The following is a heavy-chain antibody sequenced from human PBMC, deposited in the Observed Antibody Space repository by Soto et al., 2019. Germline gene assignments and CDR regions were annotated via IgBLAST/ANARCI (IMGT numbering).Heavy chain of an antibody. D-gene: IGHD3-10*01. CDR1: GFTVSSKY. V-gene: IGHV3-11*01. Sequence: PGGSLRLSCAASGFTVSSKYMSWVRQAPGKGVERVSYISSSGSTICYADSVKGRFTISRDNAKNSLYLQMNSLRAEDTAVYYCARGREVLWFGEDWFDPWGQGTPVTVSS. CDR3: ARGREVLWFGEDWFDP. J-gene: IGHJ5*02. CDR2: ISSSGSTI.